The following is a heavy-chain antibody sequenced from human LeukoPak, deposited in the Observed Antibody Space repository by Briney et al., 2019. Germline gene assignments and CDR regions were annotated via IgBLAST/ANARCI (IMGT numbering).Heavy chain of an antibody. V-gene: IGHV3-23*01. CDR3: AKDRAWIQLWSD. D-gene: IGHD5-18*01. CDR1: GFIFSSYA. CDR2: ISGSGGRT. Sequence: PGGSLRLSCAASGFIFSSYAMSWVRQAPGKGLEWISVISGSGGRTDYADSVKGRFTISRDNAKNSLYLQMNSLRAEDTAVYFCAKDRAWIQLWSDWGQGTLVTVSS. J-gene: IGHJ4*02.